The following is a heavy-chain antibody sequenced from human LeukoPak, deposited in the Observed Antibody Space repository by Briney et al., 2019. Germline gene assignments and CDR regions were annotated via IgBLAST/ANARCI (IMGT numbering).Heavy chain of an antibody. J-gene: IGHJ4*02. Sequence: GGSLRLSCAASGFYFSGAYMNWVRQAPGKGLEWVGLIKNKHEHQATDYAAPVRERFIITRDDSSSTLFLQMNSLKTEDTAVYYCVTDANRILGARGTGYWGQGILVTVSS. V-gene: IGHV3-15*07. CDR2: IKNKHEHQAT. D-gene: IGHD1-26*01. CDR3: VTDANRILGARGTGY. CDR1: GFYFSGAY.